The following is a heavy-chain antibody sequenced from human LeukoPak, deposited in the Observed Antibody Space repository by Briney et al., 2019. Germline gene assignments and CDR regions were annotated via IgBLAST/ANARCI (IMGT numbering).Heavy chain of an antibody. CDR2: INYNGST. CDR1: GGSIRTNY. D-gene: IGHD1-26*01. CDR3: ARHGQDTGNFYAHFDY. J-gene: IGHJ4*02. V-gene: IGHV4-59*08. Sequence: SETLSLTCTVSGGSIRTNYWSWIRQTPGKGLEWIAYINYNGSTNSNPSLKSRVTISVDTSRSQFSLKLSSVTAADTAVYYCARHGQDTGNFYAHFDYWGQGILVTVSS.